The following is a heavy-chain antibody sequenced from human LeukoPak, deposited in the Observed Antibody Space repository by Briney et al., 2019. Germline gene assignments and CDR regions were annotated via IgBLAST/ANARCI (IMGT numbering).Heavy chain of an antibody. CDR3: AKDNAGFVELLGIYYYGMDV. V-gene: IGHV3-30*18. CDR1: GFTFSSYG. CDR2: ISYDGSNK. D-gene: IGHD3-10*01. J-gene: IGHJ6*02. Sequence: GGSLRLSCAASGFTFSSYGLHWVRQAPGKGLEWVGVISYDGSNKYYADSVRGRFTIPRDNSKNTLYLQMNSLRAEDTAVYYCAKDNAGFVELLGIYYYGMDVWGQGTTVTVSS.